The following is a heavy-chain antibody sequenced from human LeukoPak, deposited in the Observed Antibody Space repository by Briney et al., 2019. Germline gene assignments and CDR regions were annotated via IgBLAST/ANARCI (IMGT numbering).Heavy chain of an antibody. D-gene: IGHD3-22*01. J-gene: IGHJ4*02. Sequence: PGGSLRLSCAASGFTFNNYGMHWVRQAPGKGLGWLTFINYDGSNTYYADSVKGRFTVSRDDSKSTLYLQMNSLRADDTAVYYCAKDGSSYYYIYYWGQGTLVTVSS. CDR1: GFTFNNYG. CDR3: AKDGSSYYYIYY. CDR2: INYDGSNT. V-gene: IGHV3-30*02.